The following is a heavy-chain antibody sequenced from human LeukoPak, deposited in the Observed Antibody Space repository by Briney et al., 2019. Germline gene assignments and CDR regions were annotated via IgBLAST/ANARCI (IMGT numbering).Heavy chain of an antibody. Sequence: GGSLRLSCAASGFTFTNYAMSWVRQAPGKGLEWVSAISGSCGNTYYADSVQGRFTISRDNSRNTLYLHMHSLRAEDTAVYYCARDRSFRNSPWFDPWGQGTLVTVSS. CDR3: ARDRSFRNSPWFDP. D-gene: IGHD4-23*01. CDR2: ISGSCGNT. V-gene: IGHV3-23*01. J-gene: IGHJ5*02. CDR1: GFTFTNYA.